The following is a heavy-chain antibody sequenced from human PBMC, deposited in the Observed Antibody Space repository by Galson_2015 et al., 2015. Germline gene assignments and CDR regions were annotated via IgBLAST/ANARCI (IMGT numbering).Heavy chain of an antibody. Sequence: SVKVSCKASGYTSTSFDINRVRQATGQGLEWMGWMNPNSGNTGYAQKFQGRVTMTRNPSISTAYMELSSLRSEDTAVYYCARAYCSGGTCYGFDFWGQGSQVTVSS. CDR3: ARAYCSGGTCYGFDF. CDR2: MNPNSGNT. V-gene: IGHV1-8*01. J-gene: IGHJ4*02. D-gene: IGHD2-15*01. CDR1: GYTSTSFD.